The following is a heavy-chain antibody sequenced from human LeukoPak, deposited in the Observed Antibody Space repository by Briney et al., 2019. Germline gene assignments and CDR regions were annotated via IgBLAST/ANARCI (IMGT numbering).Heavy chain of an antibody. Sequence: SETLSLTCTVSGGSISSGSYYWSWIRQPAGKGLEWIGRIYTSGSTNYNPSLKSRVTISLDTSKNQFSLKLSSVTAADTAVYYCARGFALGGTYDYWGQGTLVTVSS. CDR1: GGSISSGSYY. J-gene: IGHJ4*02. D-gene: IGHD7-27*01. CDR2: IYTSGST. V-gene: IGHV4-61*02. CDR3: ARGFALGGTYDY.